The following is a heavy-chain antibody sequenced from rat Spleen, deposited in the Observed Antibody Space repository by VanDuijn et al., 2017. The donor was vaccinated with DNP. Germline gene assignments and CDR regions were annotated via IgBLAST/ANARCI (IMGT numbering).Heavy chain of an antibody. Sequence: QVQLKESGPGLVQPSQTLSLTCTVSGFSLTDYGVIWVRQSPGKGLEWMGIIWGDGNTDYNSALKSRLSINRDTSKSQVFLKMNSLQTDDTAIYYCTRESWGYVMDAWGQGASVTVSS. D-gene: IGHD5-1*01. CDR3: TRESWGYVMDA. CDR1: GFSLTDYG. J-gene: IGHJ4*01. V-gene: IGHV2S75*01. CDR2: IWGDGNT.